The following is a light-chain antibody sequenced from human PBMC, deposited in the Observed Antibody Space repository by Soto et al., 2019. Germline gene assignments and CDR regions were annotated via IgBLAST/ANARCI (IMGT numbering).Light chain of an antibody. V-gene: IGKV3-20*01. J-gene: IGKJ5*01. CDR3: QQYGTWIA. CDR1: QWFSGKN. Sequence: PGVRVSLSCGASQWFSGKNFAWYQQKPGQPPRLLIYSSSVRASGVPDRFRGSGSGTDFTLTITRLEPEDFAVYYCQQYGTWIAFGQGTRLETK. CDR2: SSS.